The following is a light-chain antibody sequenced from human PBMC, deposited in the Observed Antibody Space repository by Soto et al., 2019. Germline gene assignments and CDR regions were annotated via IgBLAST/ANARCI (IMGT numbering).Light chain of an antibody. J-gene: IGKJ1*01. Sequence: DIVWSQYTGRPSFWAGEWTTVSSRASQSVSSSYLAWYQQKPGQAPRLLIYGASSRATGIPDRFSGSRSGTDFTLTISRLEPEDIPVYYCQQYGSSPRTLGQGTKVDIK. V-gene: IGKV3-20*01. CDR1: QSVSSSY. CDR2: GAS. CDR3: QQYGSSPRT.